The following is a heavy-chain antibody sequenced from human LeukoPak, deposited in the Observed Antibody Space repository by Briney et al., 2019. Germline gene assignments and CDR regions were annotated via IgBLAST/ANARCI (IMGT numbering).Heavy chain of an antibody. Sequence: GASLRLSCAASGFTFSNYAMSWVRQAPGKGLEWVSAVSGRDTSTYYTDSVKGRFTISRDNSKNTLYLQMNSLSAEDTAIYYCAKWGDYGVLTGYYDSDYWGQRTLVTVSS. J-gene: IGHJ4*02. CDR1: GFTFSNYA. D-gene: IGHD3-9*01. CDR2: VSGRDTST. V-gene: IGHV3-23*01. CDR3: AKWGDYGVLTGYYDSDY.